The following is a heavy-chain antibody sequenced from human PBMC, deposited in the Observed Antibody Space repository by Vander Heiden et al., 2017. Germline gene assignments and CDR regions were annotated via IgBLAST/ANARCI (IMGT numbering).Heavy chain of an antibody. V-gene: IGHV1-69*01. J-gene: IGHJ6*02. D-gene: IGHD3-22*01. CDR1: GGPFSSYA. Sequence: QVQLVQSGAEVKKPGSSVKVSCQASGGPFSSYAISGVRQAPGQGLEWMGGIIPIFGTANYAQKCQGRVTITADESTSTAYMELSSLRSEDTAVYYCARDRPDYYDSSGGYYYGMDVWGQGTTVTVSS. CDR3: ARDRPDYYDSSGGYYYGMDV. CDR2: IIPIFGTA.